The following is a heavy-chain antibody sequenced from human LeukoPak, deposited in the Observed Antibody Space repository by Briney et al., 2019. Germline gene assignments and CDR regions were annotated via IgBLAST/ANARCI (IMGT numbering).Heavy chain of an antibody. V-gene: IGHV4-38-2*01. CDR1: GYSISSGYY. Sequence: KPSETLSLTCAVSGYSISSGYYWGWIRQPPGKGLEWIGSIYHSGSTYYNPSLKSRVTISVDTSKNQFSLKLSSVTAADTAVYYCTRVDIVVVPAASQYYFDYWGQGTLVTVS. J-gene: IGHJ4*02. CDR2: IYHSGST. D-gene: IGHD2-2*01. CDR3: TRVDIVVVPAASQYYFDY.